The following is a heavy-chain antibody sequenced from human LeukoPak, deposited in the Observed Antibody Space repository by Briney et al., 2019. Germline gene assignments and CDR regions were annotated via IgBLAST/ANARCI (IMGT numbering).Heavy chain of an antibody. CDR2: IYTSGST. CDR3: ARDGDAYYYYYYMYV. D-gene: IGHD7-27*01. V-gene: IGHV4-4*07. Sequence: SETLSLTCTVSGGSISSYYWSWIRQPAGKGLEWIGRIYTSGSTNYNRSLKSRVTMSVDTSKNQFSLKLSSVTAADTAVYYCARDGDAYYYYYYMYVWGKGTTVTVSS. J-gene: IGHJ6*03. CDR1: GGSISSYY.